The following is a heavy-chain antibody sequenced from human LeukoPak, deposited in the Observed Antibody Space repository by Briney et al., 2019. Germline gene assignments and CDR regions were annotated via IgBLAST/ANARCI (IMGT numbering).Heavy chain of an antibody. J-gene: IGHJ4*02. CDR1: GFTFTSSA. V-gene: IGHV1-58*01. Sequence: ASVKVSCKASGFTFTSSAVQWVRQARGQRLEWIGWIVVGSGNTNYAQKFQERVTITRDMSTSTAYMELSSLRSEDTAVYDCAGEDSSGYSFDYWGQGTLVTVSS. CDR2: IVVGSGNT. CDR3: AGEDSSGYSFDY. D-gene: IGHD3-22*01.